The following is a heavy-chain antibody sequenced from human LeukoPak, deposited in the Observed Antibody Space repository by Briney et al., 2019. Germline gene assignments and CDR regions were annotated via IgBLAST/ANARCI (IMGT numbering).Heavy chain of an antibody. J-gene: IGHJ4*02. CDR2: TNPSGGST. D-gene: IGHD6-19*01. V-gene: IGHV1-46*01. CDR3: ARAEPLGGSGWYSDY. CDR1: GYTFTSYY. Sequence: ASVKVSCKASGYTFTSYYMHWVRQAPGQGLEWMGITNPSGGSTSYAQKFQGRVTMTRDTSTSTVYMELSSLRSEDAAVYYCARAEPLGGSGWYSDYWGQGTLVTVSS.